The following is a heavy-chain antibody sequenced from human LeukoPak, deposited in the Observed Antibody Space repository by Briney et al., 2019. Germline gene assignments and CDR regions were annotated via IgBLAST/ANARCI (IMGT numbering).Heavy chain of an antibody. D-gene: IGHD6-19*01. CDR2: ISGSGGST. V-gene: IGHV3-23*01. J-gene: IGHJ6*02. CDR3: AKVHHRTAVAGYYYYYGMDV. Sequence: GGSLRLSCAASGFTFSSYAMSWVRQAPGKGLEWVSAISGSGGSTYYADSVKGRFTISRDSSKNTLYLQMNSLRAEDTAVYYCAKVHHRTAVAGYYYYYGMDVWGQGTTVTVS. CDR1: GFTFSSYA.